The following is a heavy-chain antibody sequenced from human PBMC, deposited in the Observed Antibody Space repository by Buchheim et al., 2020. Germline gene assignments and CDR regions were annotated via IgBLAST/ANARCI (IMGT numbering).Heavy chain of an antibody. CDR2: ISYDGSNK. D-gene: IGHD3-9*01. CDR3: AIPDRYYDISYGMDV. Sequence: VQLVESGGGLVQPGGSLRLSCAASGFTFSSYGMHWVRQAPGKGLEWVAVISYDGSNKYYADSVKGRFTISRDNSKNTLYLQMNSLRAEDTAVYYCAIPDRYYDISYGMDVWGQGTT. J-gene: IGHJ6*02. CDR1: GFTFSSYG. V-gene: IGHV3-30*03.